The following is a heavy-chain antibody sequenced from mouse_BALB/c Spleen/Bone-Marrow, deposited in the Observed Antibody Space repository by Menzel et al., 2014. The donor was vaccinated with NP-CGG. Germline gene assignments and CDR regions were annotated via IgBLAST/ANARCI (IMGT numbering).Heavy chain of an antibody. CDR2: ISSVGSYT. CDR1: GFTFSNYG. J-gene: IGHJ2*01. D-gene: IGHD4-1*01. Sequence: EVKVVESGGDLVKPGGSLKLSCAASGFTFSNYGMSWVRQTPDKRLEWVATISSVGSYTYYPDSVKGRFTISRDNAKNTLFLQISSLKSEDTAMYYCARRGTGTGSYYLDYWGQGTTLTVSS. V-gene: IGHV5-6*02. CDR3: ARRGTGTGSYYLDY.